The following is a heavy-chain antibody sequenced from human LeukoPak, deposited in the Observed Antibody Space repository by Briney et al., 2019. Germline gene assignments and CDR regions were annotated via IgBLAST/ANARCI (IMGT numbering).Heavy chain of an antibody. CDR3: ARGSAGRSWFDP. J-gene: IGHJ5*02. CDR1: GGSVTSGNFY. V-gene: IGHV4-61*01. Sequence: SETLSLTCTVSGGSVTSGNFYWSWIRQPPGKGLEWIGYIHFSGNTNYNPSLKSRVTISVDTSKNHFSLKLSSLPPADTAVYYCARGSAGRSWFDPWGQGSLVIVSS. CDR2: IHFSGNT.